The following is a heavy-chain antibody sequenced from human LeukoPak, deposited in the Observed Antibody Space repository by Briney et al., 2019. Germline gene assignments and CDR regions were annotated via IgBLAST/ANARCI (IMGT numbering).Heavy chain of an antibody. D-gene: IGHD6-19*01. CDR2: INPNSGGT. CDR3: ATNKQWLVPFDY. CDR1: GYTFTGYY. J-gene: IGHJ4*02. Sequence: ASVKVSCKASGYTFTGYYMHWVRQAPGQGLEWMGRINPNSGGTNYAQKFQGRVTMTEDTSTDTAYMELSSLRSEDTAVYYCATNKQWLVPFDYWGQGTLVTVSS. V-gene: IGHV1-2*06.